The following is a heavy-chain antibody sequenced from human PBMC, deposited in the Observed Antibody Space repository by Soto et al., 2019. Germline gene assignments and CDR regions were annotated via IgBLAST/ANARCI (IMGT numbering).Heavy chain of an antibody. CDR1: GFTFSSYA. D-gene: IGHD5-18*01. V-gene: IGHV3-23*01. Sequence: GGSLRLSCAASGFTFSSYAMSWVRQAPGKGLEWVSLISGSGGSRYYADSVKGRFTISRDNSKNTLYLQMNSLRADDTAVYYCAKVMVKNWFDPWGQGALVTVSS. CDR2: ISGSGGSR. CDR3: AKVMVKNWFDP. J-gene: IGHJ5*02.